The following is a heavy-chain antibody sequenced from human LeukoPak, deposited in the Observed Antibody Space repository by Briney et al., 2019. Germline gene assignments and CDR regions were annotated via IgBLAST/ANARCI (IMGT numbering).Heavy chain of an antibody. CDR3: ARAGYSFDSPNYFDY. J-gene: IGHJ4*02. CDR2: ISSGGSTI. Sequence: GGSLRLSCAASGFTFSNYEMNWVRQAPGEGLQWVSYISSGGSTIYYADSVKGRFTISRDNAKSSLYLQMNSLRAEDTAVYYCARAGYSFDSPNYFDYWGQGTLVTVSS. D-gene: IGHD5-18*01. CDR1: GFTFSNYE. V-gene: IGHV3-48*03.